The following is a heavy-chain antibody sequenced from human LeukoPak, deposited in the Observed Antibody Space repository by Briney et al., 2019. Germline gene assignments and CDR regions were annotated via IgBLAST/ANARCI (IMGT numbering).Heavy chain of an antibody. V-gene: IGHV3-33*01. J-gene: IGHJ4*02. D-gene: IGHD4-17*01. CDR2: IWYDGSNK. Sequence: PGGSLRLSCAASGFTFSNYGMHWVRQAPGKGLEWVAVIWYDGSNKYYGDSVKGRFTISRDNSKNTLYLQMNSLRAEDTAVYYCARRGESASYGDYRFDYWGQGTLVTVSS. CDR1: GFTFSNYG. CDR3: ARRGESASYGDYRFDY.